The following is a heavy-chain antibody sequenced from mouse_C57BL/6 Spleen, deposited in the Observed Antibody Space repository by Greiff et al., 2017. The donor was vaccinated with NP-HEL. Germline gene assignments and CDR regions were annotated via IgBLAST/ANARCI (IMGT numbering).Heavy chain of an antibody. CDR3: ARRGLGLAMDY. V-gene: IGHV1-54*01. D-gene: IGHD4-1*01. J-gene: IGHJ4*01. CDR1: GYAFTNYL. CDR2: INPGSGGT. Sequence: QVQLKQSGAELVRPGTSVKVSCKASGYAFTNYLIEWVKQRPGQGLEWIGVINPGSGGTNYNEKFKGKATLTADKSSSTAYMQLSSLTSEDSAVYFCARRGLGLAMDYWGQGTSVTVSS.